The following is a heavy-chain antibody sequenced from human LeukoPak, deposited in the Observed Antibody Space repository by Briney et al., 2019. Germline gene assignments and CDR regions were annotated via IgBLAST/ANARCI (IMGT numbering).Heavy chain of an antibody. V-gene: IGHV1-69*04. D-gene: IGHD2-2*01. CDR3: ASDILGYCSSTSCYDGGAFDI. CDR1: GGTFSSYA. CDR2: IIPILGIA. J-gene: IGHJ3*02. Sequence: SVKVSCKASGGTFSSYAIIWVRQAPGQGLEWMGRIIPILGIANYAQKFQGRVTITADKSTSTAYVELSSLRSEDTAVYYCASDILGYCSSTSCYDGGAFDIWGQGTMVTVSS.